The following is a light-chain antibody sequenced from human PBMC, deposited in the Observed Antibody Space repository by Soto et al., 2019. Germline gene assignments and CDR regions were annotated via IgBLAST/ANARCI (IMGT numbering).Light chain of an antibody. CDR1: TTVSRIY. CDR3: QQRSNWPPS. V-gene: IGKV3-11*01. CDR2: DAS. Sequence: ILMTLFPCTLALSPGERAPLSCRASTTVSRIYLSWFQQKPGKAPSLLIYDASNRATGIPARFSGSGSGTDVTLTISSLEPEDFEVYYCQQRSNWPPSVGQGTRLEIK. J-gene: IGKJ5*01.